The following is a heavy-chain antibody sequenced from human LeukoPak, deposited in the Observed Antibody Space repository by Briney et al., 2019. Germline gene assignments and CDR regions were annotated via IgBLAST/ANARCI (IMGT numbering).Heavy chain of an antibody. CDR3: ARVPSYSSGWFFDY. Sequence: SCKASGYTFMSYYMHWVRQAPGKGLEWVAVISYDGSNKYYADSVKGRFTISRDNSKNTLYLQMNSLRAEDTAVYYCARVPSYSSGWFFDYWGQGTLVTVSS. CDR2: ISYDGSNK. V-gene: IGHV3-30-3*01. D-gene: IGHD6-19*01. J-gene: IGHJ4*02. CDR1: GYTFMSYY.